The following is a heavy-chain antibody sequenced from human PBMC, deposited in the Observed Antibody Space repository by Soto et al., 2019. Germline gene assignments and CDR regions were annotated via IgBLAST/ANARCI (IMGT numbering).Heavy chain of an antibody. V-gene: IGHV6-1*01. J-gene: IGHJ6*02. CDR1: GDSVASNSAA. D-gene: IGHD6-19*01. Sequence: SQTLSLTCAISGDSVASNSAAWNWIRQSPSRGLEWLGRTYYRSKWYNDYAVSVKSRITINPDTSKNQFSLQLNSVTPEDTAVYYCASSRGLDYYYGMDVWGQGTTVTVSS. CDR3: ASSRGLDYYYGMDV. CDR2: TYYRSKWYN.